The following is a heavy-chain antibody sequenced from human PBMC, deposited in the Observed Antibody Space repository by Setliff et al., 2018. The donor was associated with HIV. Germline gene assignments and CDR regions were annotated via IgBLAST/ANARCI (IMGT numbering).Heavy chain of an antibody. J-gene: IGHJ2*01. CDR1: GGSLSSSSYY. V-gene: IGHV4-39*01. Sequence: LSLTCTVSGGSLSSSSYYWGWIRQPPGKGREWIGSIYYSVSTYYNPSLKSRVTISVDTSKTQFSLNLSSVTAADPAVYFCARRCLHRDIVVPSVRSHWYFDLWGRGTLVTVSS. D-gene: IGHD2-15*01. CDR3: ARRCLHRDIVVPSVRSHWYFDL. CDR2: IYYSVST.